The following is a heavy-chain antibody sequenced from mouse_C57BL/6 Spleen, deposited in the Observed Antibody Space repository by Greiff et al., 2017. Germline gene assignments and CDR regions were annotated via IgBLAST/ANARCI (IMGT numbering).Heavy chain of an antibody. CDR2: INPGSGGT. J-gene: IGHJ4*01. CDR3: ARSNGNYPLYYYAMDY. V-gene: IGHV1-54*01. D-gene: IGHD2-1*01. CDR1: GYAFTNYL. Sequence: QVQLQQSGAELVRPGTSVKVSCKASGYAFTNYLIEWVKQRPGQGLEWIGVINPGSGGTNYNEKFKGKATLTADKSSSTAYMQLSSLTSEDSAVYFCARSNGNYPLYYYAMDYWGQGTSVTVSS.